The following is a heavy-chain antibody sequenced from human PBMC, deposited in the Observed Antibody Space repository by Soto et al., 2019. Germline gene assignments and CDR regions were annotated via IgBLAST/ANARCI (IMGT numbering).Heavy chain of an antibody. J-gene: IGHJ5*02. Sequence: SQTLSLTCAISGDSVSSNSAAWNWIRQSPSRGLEWLGRTYYRSKWYNDYAVSVKSRITINPDTSKNQFSLQLNSVTPEDTAVYYCARDPSLRAAWAASLEFWFDPWGQGTLVTVSS. CDR2: TYYRSKWYN. CDR3: ARDPSLRAAWAASLEFWFDP. V-gene: IGHV6-1*01. D-gene: IGHD2-2*01. CDR1: GDSVSSNSAA.